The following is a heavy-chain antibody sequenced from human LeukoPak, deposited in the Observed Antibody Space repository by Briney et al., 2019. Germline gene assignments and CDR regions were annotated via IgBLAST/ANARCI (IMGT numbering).Heavy chain of an antibody. J-gene: IGHJ4*02. Sequence: GESLKISCKGSGYSFTSYWIGWVRQMPGKGLEWMGIIYPGDSDTRYSPSFQGQVTISADKSISTAYLQWSSLKASDTAMYYCATHSASTGNPFDYWGQGTLVTVSS. CDR1: GYSFTSYW. D-gene: IGHD3-9*01. V-gene: IGHV5-51*01. CDR2: IYPGDSDT. CDR3: ATHSASTGNPFDY.